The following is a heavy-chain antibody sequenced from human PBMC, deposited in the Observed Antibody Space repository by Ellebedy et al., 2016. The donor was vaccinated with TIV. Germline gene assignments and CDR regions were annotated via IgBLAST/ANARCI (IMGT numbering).Heavy chain of an antibody. D-gene: IGHD2-8*01. CDR2: IYSGGNT. J-gene: IGHJ4*02. V-gene: IGHV3-66*01. CDR3: ATGYAQNGQ. CDR1: GFTVSTNY. Sequence: GESLKISCAASGFTVSTNYMRWFRQAPGKGLDWVSLIYSGGNTHYADSVKGRFTISRDSSDNTVYLQMNSLRVEDTAVYYCATGYAQNGQWGQGTLVTVSS.